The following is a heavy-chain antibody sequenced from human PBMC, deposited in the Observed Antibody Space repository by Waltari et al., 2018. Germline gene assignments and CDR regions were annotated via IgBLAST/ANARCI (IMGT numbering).Heavy chain of an antibody. Sequence: QVQLQESGPRLVKPSETLSLTCAVSGYSISSGSYWGWIRQPPGKGLEWIGCIYHTGGTYYNPSLKSRVTISVDTSENKFSLKLTSVTAADTAVYYCARRVVGPGHFDYWGQGTLVTVSS. CDR2: IYHTGGT. V-gene: IGHV4-38-2*01. J-gene: IGHJ4*02. D-gene: IGHD1-26*01. CDR1: GYSISSGSY. CDR3: ARRVVGPGHFDY.